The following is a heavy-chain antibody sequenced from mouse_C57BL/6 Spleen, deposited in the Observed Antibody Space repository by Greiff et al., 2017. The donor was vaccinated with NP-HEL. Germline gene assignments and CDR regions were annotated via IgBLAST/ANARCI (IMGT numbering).Heavy chain of an antibody. J-gene: IGHJ4*01. Sequence: VQLQQSGAELVRPGSSVKLSCKASGYTFTSYWMDWVKQRPGQGLEWIGNIYPSDSETHYNQKFKDKATLTVDKSSSTAYMQLSSLTSEDSAVYYCARRYYGSSYDYYAMDYWGQGTSVTVSS. D-gene: IGHD1-1*01. CDR1: GYTFTSYW. CDR2: IYPSDSET. CDR3: ARRYYGSSYDYYAMDY. V-gene: IGHV1-61*01.